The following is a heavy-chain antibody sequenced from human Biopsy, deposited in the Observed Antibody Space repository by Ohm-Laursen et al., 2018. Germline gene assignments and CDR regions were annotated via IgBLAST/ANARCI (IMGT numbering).Heavy chain of an antibody. Sequence: SLRLSCSASGFTFNNYGMQWVRQAPGKGLEWVSRFNSDGTDTTYADSVKGRFTISRDNAKNTLYLQMNSLRVEDTAVYYCAKAGRGYIDYWGQGTLVIVSS. J-gene: IGHJ4*02. CDR3: AKAGRGYIDY. V-gene: IGHV3-74*01. CDR1: GFTFNNYG. D-gene: IGHD5-18*01. CDR2: FNSDGTDT.